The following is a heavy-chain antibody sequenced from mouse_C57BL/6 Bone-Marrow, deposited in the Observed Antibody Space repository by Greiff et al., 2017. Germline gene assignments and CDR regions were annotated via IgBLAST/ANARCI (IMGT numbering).Heavy chain of an antibody. Sequence: VQLQQPGAELVKPGASVKVSCKASGYTFTSYWMHWVKQRPGQGLEWIGRIHPSDSDTNYNQKFKGKATLTVDKSSSTAYMQHSSLTSEDSAVYYCAIWINYGYDDFDYWGQGTTLTVSS. D-gene: IGHD2-2*01. CDR1: GYTFTSYW. CDR2: IHPSDSDT. J-gene: IGHJ2*01. CDR3: AIWINYGYDDFDY. V-gene: IGHV1-74*01.